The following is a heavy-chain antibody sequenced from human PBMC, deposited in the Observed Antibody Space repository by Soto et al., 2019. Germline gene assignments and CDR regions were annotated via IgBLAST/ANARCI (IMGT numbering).Heavy chain of an antibody. D-gene: IGHD6-25*01. Sequence: EVHLLESGGGLVQPGGSLRISCAASGFTFSSSAMGWVRRAPGKGLEWVSTIDGSGHDTYYADSPKGRFTISRDNSKHTLYLQMNSLRAEDTALYYCARSDPSGSFNDYWGQGTLVTVSS. CDR2: IDGSGHDT. CDR3: ARSDPSGSFNDY. V-gene: IGHV3-23*01. J-gene: IGHJ4*02. CDR1: GFTFSSSA.